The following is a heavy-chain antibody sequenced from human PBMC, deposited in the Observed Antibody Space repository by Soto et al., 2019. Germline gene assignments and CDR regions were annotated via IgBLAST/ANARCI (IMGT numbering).Heavy chain of an antibody. CDR2: IHYTGST. Sequence: PSETLSLTCTVSGGSISSYFWSWIRQPPGKGLEWIGYIHYTGSTDYNPSLKSRVTISVDTSQTQFSLRLTSVTAADTAVYYCASRYGTSEFDHWGQGALVTVSS. CDR3: ASRYGTSEFDH. V-gene: IGHV4-59*08. J-gene: IGHJ4*02. D-gene: IGHD3-9*01. CDR1: GGSISSYF.